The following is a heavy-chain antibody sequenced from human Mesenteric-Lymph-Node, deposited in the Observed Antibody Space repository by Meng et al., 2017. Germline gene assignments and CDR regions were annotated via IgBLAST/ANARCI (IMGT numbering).Heavy chain of an antibody. CDR3: ARAGRYCSGGSCYSDFYYYYGMDV. CDR1: GGSISSSSYY. Sequence: GSLRLSCTVSGGSISSSSYYWGWIRQPPGKGLEWIGNIHYSGSTYSNPSLKSRVTISVDTSNNQFSLKLTSVTAADTAIYYCARAGRYCSGGSCYSDFYYYYGMDVWGQGTTVTVSS. J-gene: IGHJ6*02. D-gene: IGHD2-15*01. CDR2: IHYSGST. V-gene: IGHV4-39*07.